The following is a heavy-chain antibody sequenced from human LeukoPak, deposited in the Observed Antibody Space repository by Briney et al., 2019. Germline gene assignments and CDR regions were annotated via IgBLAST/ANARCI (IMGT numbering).Heavy chain of an antibody. Sequence: GGSLRLSCAASGFTFSSYAMHWVRQAPGKGLEYDSAISSNGGSTYYANSVKGRFTISRDNSKNTLYLQMGSLRAEDMAVYYCARARTQWLVFRYYYYMDVWGKGTTVTVSS. J-gene: IGHJ6*03. CDR2: ISSNGGST. D-gene: IGHD6-19*01. V-gene: IGHV3-64*01. CDR3: ARARTQWLVFRYYYYMDV. CDR1: GFTFSSYA.